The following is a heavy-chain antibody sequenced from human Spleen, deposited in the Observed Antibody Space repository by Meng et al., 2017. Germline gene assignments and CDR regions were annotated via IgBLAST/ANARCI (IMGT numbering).Heavy chain of an antibody. Sequence: QVQLGQSGAEVKMPGAPVWVFGKASGYTFITYNTCWVRQAPGSGHEWMGWISGDSGNTNYAQNFQGRITMTRDTYTNTAYMELGSLTSDDTAVYYCARLTKPNTGSYGFDFWGQGTLVTVSS. D-gene: IGHD1-26*01. CDR3: ARLTKPNTGSYGFDF. J-gene: IGHJ4*02. CDR2: ISGDSGNT. V-gene: IGHV1-18*01. CDR1: GYTFITYN.